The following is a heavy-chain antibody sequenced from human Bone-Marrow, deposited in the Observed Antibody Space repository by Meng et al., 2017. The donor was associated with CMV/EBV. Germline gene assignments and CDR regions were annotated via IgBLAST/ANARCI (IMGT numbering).Heavy chain of an antibody. CDR1: GFTFSSYG. V-gene: IGHV3-30*02. CDR3: ARPKWELLPSEYFQH. CDR2: IRYDGSNK. D-gene: IGHD1-26*01. J-gene: IGHJ1*01. Sequence: GESLKISCAASGFTFSSYGMHWVRQAPGKGLEWVAFIRYDGSNKYYADSVKGRFTISRDNSKNTLYLQMNSLRAEDTAVYYCARPKWELLPSEYFQHWGQGTLVTVSS.